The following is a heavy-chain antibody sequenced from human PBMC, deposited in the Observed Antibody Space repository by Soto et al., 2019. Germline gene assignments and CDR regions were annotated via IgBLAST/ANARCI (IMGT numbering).Heavy chain of an antibody. D-gene: IGHD6-13*01. CDR1: GYTFTSYG. J-gene: IGHJ4*02. Sequence: ASVKVSCKASGYTFTSYGISWVRQAPGQGLEWMGWISAYNGNTNYAQKLQGRVTMTTDTSTSTAYMELRSLRSDDTAVYYSARDHIGRGSWPYDYWGQGTLVTVSS. V-gene: IGHV1-18*04. CDR2: ISAYNGNT. CDR3: ARDHIGRGSWPYDY.